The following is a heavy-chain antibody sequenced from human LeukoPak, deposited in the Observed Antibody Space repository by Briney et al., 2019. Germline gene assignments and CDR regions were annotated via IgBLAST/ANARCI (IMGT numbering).Heavy chain of an antibody. Sequence: GGSLRLSCAASGFTFDDYAMHWVRQAPGKGLKWVSLISGDGGSTYYADSVKGRFTISRDNSKNSLYLQMNSLRTEDTALYYCATPNYYGSGSYYFDYWGQGTLVTVSS. D-gene: IGHD3-10*01. J-gene: IGHJ4*02. CDR3: ATPNYYGSGSYYFDY. CDR1: GFTFDDYA. CDR2: ISGDGGST. V-gene: IGHV3-43*02.